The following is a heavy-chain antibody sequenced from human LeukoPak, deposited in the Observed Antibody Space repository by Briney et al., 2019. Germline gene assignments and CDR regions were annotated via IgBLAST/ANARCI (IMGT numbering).Heavy chain of an antibody. J-gene: IGHJ4*02. D-gene: IGHD4-17*01. V-gene: IGHV3-48*01. CDR1: GFTFSSYS. CDR3: AKAVTTYSWYYFDY. Sequence: GGSLRLSCAASGFTFSSYSMNWVRQAPGKGLEWVSYISSSSSTIYYADSVKGRFTISRDNSKNTLYLQMNSLRAEDTAVYHCAKAVTTYSWYYFDYWGQGTLVTVSS. CDR2: ISSSSSTI.